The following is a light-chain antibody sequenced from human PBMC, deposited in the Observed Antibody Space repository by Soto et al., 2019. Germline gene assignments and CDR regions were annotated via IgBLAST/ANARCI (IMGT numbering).Light chain of an antibody. V-gene: IGKV1-5*03. CDR2: KAS. CDR3: QHYNSYSGA. J-gene: IGKJ1*01. Sequence: DIQLTQSPSTLSGSVRARVTITCRASQIISCLLAWYQQKPGKAPKLLIYKASTLKSGFSSSLSGSGSGTEFTLTISSLQPHDFATYHCQHYNSYSGAFGQGTKVDIK. CDR1: QIISCL.